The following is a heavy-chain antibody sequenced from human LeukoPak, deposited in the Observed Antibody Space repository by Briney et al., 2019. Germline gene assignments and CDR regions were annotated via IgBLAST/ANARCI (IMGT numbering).Heavy chain of an antibody. Sequence: GGSLRLSCVASGLTFRNYGFHWVRQAPGKGLEWVAIIYSGGGTTKYYAESLKGRFTITRDDSRDTLYLQMNSLRAEDTAVYYCVVILVPGGVWHFDLWGRGTLVTVSS. J-gene: IGHJ2*01. CDR2: IYSGGGTTK. CDR1: GLTFRNYG. V-gene: IGHV3-33*03. D-gene: IGHD2-2*01. CDR3: VVILVPGGVWHFDL.